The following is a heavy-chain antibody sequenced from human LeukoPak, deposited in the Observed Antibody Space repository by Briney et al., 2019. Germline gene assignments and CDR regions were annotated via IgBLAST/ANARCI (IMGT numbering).Heavy chain of an antibody. CDR3: ASGFVSVVVGLYNWLDS. D-gene: IGHD2-15*01. V-gene: IGHV3-23*01. J-gene: IGHJ5*01. CDR1: GLTFSNNA. Sequence: PGGSLRLSCAASGLTFSNNAMTWVRQAPGKGLEWVSSSSGSGGDTYYADSVQGRFAISRDTSRTTLYLQMNSLRAEDTAIYYCASGFVSVVVGLYNWLDSWGQGTLVTVSS. CDR2: SSGSGGDT.